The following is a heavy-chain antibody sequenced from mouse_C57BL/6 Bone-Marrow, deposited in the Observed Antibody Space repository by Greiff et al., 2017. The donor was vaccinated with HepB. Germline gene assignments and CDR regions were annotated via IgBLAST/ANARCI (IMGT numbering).Heavy chain of an antibody. CDR2: SRNKANDYTT. V-gene: IGHV7-1*01. J-gene: IGHJ1*03. Sequence: EVKLVESGGGLVQSGRSLRLSCAPSGFTFSDFYMEWVRQAPGKGLEWIAASRNKANDYTTEYSASVKGRFIVSRDTSQSILYLQMNALRAEDTAIYYCARDAWGITTERYFDVWGTGTTVTVSS. CDR3: ARDAWGITTERYFDV. CDR1: GFTFSDFY. D-gene: IGHD1-2*01.